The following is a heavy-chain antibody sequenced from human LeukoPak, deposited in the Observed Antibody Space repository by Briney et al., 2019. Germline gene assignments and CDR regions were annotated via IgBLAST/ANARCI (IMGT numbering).Heavy chain of an antibody. D-gene: IGHD3-22*01. CDR2: INQDGSDK. V-gene: IGHV3-7*04. J-gene: IGHJ4*02. CDR3: VRDTNSGAYYFPTFDY. Sequence: GGSRRLSCAASGFTFKTYWMTWVRQAPGKGREWVANINQDGSDKYYVDSVKGRFTISRDNAKNSLYLQMNSLRADDTAVFYCVRDTNSGAYYFPTFDYWGQGTLVTVSS. CDR1: GFTFKTYW.